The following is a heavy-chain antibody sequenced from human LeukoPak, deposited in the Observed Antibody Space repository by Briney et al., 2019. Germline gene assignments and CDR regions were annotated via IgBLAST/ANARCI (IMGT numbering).Heavy chain of an antibody. D-gene: IGHD3-9*01. CDR3: ARHGILTDHSVRY. V-gene: IGHV4-39*01. J-gene: IGHJ4*02. CDR1: GGSITSNSFY. Sequence: SGTLSLTCSVSGGSITSNSFYWGWFRQPPGKGLEWIGTVYHTGITHYNPSLMSRISVSVDTAKNHFSLRLNSVTANDTAVYYCARHGILTDHSVRYWGQGILVTVSS. CDR2: VYHTGIT.